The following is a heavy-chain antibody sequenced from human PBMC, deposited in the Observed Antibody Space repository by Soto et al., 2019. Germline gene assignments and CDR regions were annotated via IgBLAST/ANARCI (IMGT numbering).Heavy chain of an antibody. CDR1: GGSISSYY. CDR2: IYYSGST. D-gene: IGHD3-3*01. CDR3: ARSVPPYYDFWSGPSGDWFDP. Sequence: PSETLSLTCTVSGGSISSYYWSWIRQPPGKGLEWIVYIYYSGSTNYNPSLKSRVTISVDTSKNQFSLKLSSVTAADTAVYYCARSVPPYYDFWSGPSGDWFDPWGQGTLVTVSS. V-gene: IGHV4-59*01. J-gene: IGHJ5*02.